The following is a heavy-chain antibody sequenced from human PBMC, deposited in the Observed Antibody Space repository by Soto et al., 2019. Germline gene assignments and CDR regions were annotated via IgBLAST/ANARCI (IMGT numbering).Heavy chain of an antibody. CDR2: ISYDGNNR. Sequence: QVQLVESGGGVVQPGRSLRVSCAASGFTFSDYGIYWVRQAPGKGLEWVALISYDGNNREYGDSVKGRFTSSRDNSKNTLYLQINSLRVEDTAVDYCTFRDNSFDYWGQGTLVTVSS. D-gene: IGHD1-20*01. CDR1: GFTFSDYG. V-gene: IGHV3-30*03. CDR3: TFRDNSFDY. J-gene: IGHJ4*02.